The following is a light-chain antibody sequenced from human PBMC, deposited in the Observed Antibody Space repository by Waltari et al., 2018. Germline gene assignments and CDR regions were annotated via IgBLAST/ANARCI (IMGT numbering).Light chain of an antibody. J-gene: IGLJ3*02. CDR1: SSDVGSHNF. CDR2: EDN. CDR3: CSYAGGSPRWV. V-gene: IGLV2-23*01. Sequence: QSALTQPASVSGSPGQSITISCTESSSDVGSHNFVSWYQQHPGKAPKVMIYEDNKRPAGLSDRFSGPKSGNTASLTIAGLQADDEADYYCCSYAGGSPRWVFGGGTKLTVL.